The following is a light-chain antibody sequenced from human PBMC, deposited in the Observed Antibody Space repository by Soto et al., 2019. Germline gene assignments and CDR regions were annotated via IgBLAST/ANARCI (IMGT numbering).Light chain of an antibody. Sequence: QSALTQPASVSGSPGQSITISCTGTSSDLGRYNYVSWYPQHPGKAPKLMIYDVSDRPSGVSNRFSGSKSGNTASLTISGLQAEDEADYYCTSYTSSSTYVVGTGTKLTVL. J-gene: IGLJ1*01. CDR3: TSYTSSSTYV. CDR1: SSDLGRYNY. CDR2: DVS. V-gene: IGLV2-14*01.